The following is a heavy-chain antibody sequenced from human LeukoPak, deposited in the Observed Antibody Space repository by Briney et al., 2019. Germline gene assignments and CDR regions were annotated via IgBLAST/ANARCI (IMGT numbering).Heavy chain of an antibody. V-gene: IGHV5-51*01. J-gene: IGHJ5*02. Sequence: GESLKISCKGSGSSFSTHWIGWVRQMPGKGLEWMGIIYPGDSDTRYSPSFQGQVTISADKSISTAYLQWSSLKASDTAIYCCARQDSQRDWFDPWGQGTLVTVSS. CDR3: ARQDSQRDWFDP. CDR2: IYPGDSDT. D-gene: IGHD6-25*01. CDR1: GSSFSTHW.